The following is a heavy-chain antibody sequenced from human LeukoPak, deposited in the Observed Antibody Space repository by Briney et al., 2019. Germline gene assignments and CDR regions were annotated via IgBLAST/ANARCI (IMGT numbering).Heavy chain of an antibody. CDR3: AKDGGTHFDH. V-gene: IGHV3-11*04. CDR2: ISSSGTTI. J-gene: IGHJ4*02. Sequence: LSLTCAVYGGSFSGYYWSWIRQPPGKGLEWVSYISSSGTTISYAQSVKGRFTITRGNAQNSLTLHMNTLRADDTAVYYCAKDGGTHFDHWGQGTLVTVSS. D-gene: IGHD1-26*01. CDR1: GGSFSGYY.